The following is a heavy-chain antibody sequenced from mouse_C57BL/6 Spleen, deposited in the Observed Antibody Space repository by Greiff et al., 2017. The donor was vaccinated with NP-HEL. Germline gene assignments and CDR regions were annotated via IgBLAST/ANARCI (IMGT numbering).Heavy chain of an antibody. Sequence: QVQLQQPGAELVKPGASVKMSCKASGYTFTSYWITWVKQRPGQGLEWIGDIYPGSGSTNYNEKFKSKATLTVDTSSSTAYMQLSSLTSEDSAVYYCARGGLMHGYYGPWGQGTLVTVSA. D-gene: IGHD2-3*01. CDR1: GYTFTSYW. CDR2: IYPGSGST. J-gene: IGHJ3*01. V-gene: IGHV1-55*01. CDR3: ARGGLMHGYYGP.